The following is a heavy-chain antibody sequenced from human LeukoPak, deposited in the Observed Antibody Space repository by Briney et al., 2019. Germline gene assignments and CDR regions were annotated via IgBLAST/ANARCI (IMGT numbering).Heavy chain of an antibody. CDR2: IIPTFGTA. D-gene: IGHD3-3*01. V-gene: IGHV1-69*13. J-gene: IGHJ4*02. CDR3: AIGFWSGYYQFDY. Sequence: SVKVSCKASGGTFSSYAISWVRQAPGQGLEWMGGIIPTFGTANYAQKFQGRVTITADESTSTAYMELSSLSSEDTAVYYCAIGFWSGYYQFDYWGQGTLVTVSS. CDR1: GGTFSSYA.